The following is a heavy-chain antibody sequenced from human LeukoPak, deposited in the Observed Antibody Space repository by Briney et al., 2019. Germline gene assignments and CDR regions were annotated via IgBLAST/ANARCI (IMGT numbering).Heavy chain of an antibody. V-gene: IGHV3-30-3*01. CDR3: ARGDYGDNGGFDY. CDR2: ISYDGSNK. J-gene: IGHJ4*02. D-gene: IGHD4-17*01. Sequence: GGSLRLSCAASGFTFSSYAMHWVRQAPGKGLEWVAVISYDGSNKYYADSVKGRFTISRDNSKNTLYLQMNSLRAGDTAVYYCARGDYGDNGGFDYWGQGTLVTVSS. CDR1: GFTFSSYA.